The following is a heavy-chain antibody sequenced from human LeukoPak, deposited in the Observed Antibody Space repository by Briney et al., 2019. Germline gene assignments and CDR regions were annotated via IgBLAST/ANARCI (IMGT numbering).Heavy chain of an antibody. J-gene: IGHJ3*02. CDR2: ISGSGGST. V-gene: IGHV3-23*01. D-gene: IGHD3-10*01. CDR3: AKDVFSTFDGSGRDGPDI. Sequence: GGSLRLSCAASAFTLSTYAMSWVRQAPGKWLEWVSAISGSGGSTYYADSVTGRFTISRDNSKNSLYLQMNSLRAEDTAVYYFAKDVFSTFDGSGRDGPDIWGQGTMVTVSS. CDR1: AFTLSTYA.